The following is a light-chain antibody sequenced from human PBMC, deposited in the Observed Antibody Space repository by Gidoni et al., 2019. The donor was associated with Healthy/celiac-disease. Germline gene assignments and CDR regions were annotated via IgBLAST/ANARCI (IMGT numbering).Light chain of an antibody. Sequence: DIQMTQSPSSLSASVGDRVTITCQASQDISNYLNWYQQKPGKAPKLLIYDASNLETGVPSRFSGRGLGTDFTFTISSLQPEDIATYYCQQYDNLPLTFGGGTKVEIK. CDR3: QQYDNLPLT. J-gene: IGKJ4*01. CDR1: QDISNY. V-gene: IGKV1-33*01. CDR2: DAS.